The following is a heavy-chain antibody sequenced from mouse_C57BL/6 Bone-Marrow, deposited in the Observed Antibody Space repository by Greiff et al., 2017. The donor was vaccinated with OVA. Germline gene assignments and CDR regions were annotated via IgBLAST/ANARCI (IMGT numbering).Heavy chain of an antibody. CDR3: TRSGDGYYVPFDY. CDR1: GYTFNDYE. CDR2: IDPETGGT. D-gene: IGHD2-3*01. J-gene: IGHJ2*01. Sequence: QVQLQQSGAELVRPGASVTLSCKASGYTFNDYEMHWVKQTPVHGLEWIGAIDPETGGTAYNQKFKGKAILTADKSSSTAYMELRSLTSEDSAVYYCTRSGDGYYVPFDYWGQGTTLTVSS. V-gene: IGHV1-15*01.